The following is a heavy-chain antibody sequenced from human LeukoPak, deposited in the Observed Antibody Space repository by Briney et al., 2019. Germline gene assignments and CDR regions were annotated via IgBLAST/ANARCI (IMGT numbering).Heavy chain of an antibody. D-gene: IGHD3-22*01. CDR1: GYTFTSYG. J-gene: IGHJ3*02. CDR3: ARGQYYYDSSGSHPDAFDI. Sequence: ASVTVSCKASGYTFTSYGISWVRQAPGQGLEWMGWISAYNGNTNYAQKFQGRVTMTRDTSISTAYMELSRLRSDDTAVYYCARGQYYYDSSGSHPDAFDIWGQGTMVTVSS. CDR2: ISAYNGNT. V-gene: IGHV1-18*01.